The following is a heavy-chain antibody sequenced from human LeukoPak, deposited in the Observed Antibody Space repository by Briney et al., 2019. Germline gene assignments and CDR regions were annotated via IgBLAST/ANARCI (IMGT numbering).Heavy chain of an antibody. CDR3: VNSSPGGGWLVSGNFDY. J-gene: IGHJ4*02. V-gene: IGHV4-59*08. CDR2: IDYSGDT. CDR1: GGSISGYY. Sequence: SETLSLTCTVSGGSISGYYWSWIRQPPGKALEWIAYIDYSGDTNSNPSLKSRVTTSVDRSKNQFSLKLSSVTAADTAVYYCVNSSPGGGWLVSGNFDYWGQGTLVTVSS. D-gene: IGHD6-19*01.